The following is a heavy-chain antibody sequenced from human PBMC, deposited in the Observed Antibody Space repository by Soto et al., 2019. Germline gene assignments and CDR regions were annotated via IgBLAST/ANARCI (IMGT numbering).Heavy chain of an antibody. D-gene: IGHD3-16*01. CDR3: AGGLGAFDN. J-gene: IGHJ3*02. Sequence: SQTLSLTCAISGDSVSSNRAAWNWVRQSPSRGLEWLGRTYYTSKWFNDYEVSVKSRITINPDTSRNQFSLQLNSVTPEDTAVYYCAGGLGAFDNWGQGTIVTVSS. CDR1: GDSVSSNRAA. CDR2: TYYTSKWFN. V-gene: IGHV6-1*01.